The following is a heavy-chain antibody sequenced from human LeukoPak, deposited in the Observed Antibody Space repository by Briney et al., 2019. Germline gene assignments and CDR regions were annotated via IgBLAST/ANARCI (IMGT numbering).Heavy chain of an antibody. J-gene: IGHJ4*02. V-gene: IGHV3-30-3*01. CDR2: ISYDGSNK. CDR3: ARVLNYYDSSGYYFSY. CDR1: GFTFSYYA. Sequence: GGSLRLSCAASGFTFSYYAMRWVRQAPGKGLEWVSVISYDGSNKYYADSVKGRFTISRDNSKNTLYLQMNSLRAEDTAVYYCARVLNYYDSSGYYFSYWGQGTLVTVSS. D-gene: IGHD3-22*01.